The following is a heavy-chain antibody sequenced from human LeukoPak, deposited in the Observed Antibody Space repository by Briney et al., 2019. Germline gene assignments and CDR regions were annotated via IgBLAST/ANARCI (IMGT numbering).Heavy chain of an antibody. D-gene: IGHD4-17*01. CDR2: VFYTGST. Sequence: PSETLTLTCTVSGGSISSYYWTWLRQPPGKGLEWIGFVFYTGSTNYNPSLKSRVTFSLDTSNSQFSLNLTSVTPADTAVYYCARARGGYGDYGNWFDPWGPGTLVVVSS. CDR3: ARARGGYGDYGNWFDP. J-gene: IGHJ5*02. V-gene: IGHV4-59*01. CDR1: GGSISSYY.